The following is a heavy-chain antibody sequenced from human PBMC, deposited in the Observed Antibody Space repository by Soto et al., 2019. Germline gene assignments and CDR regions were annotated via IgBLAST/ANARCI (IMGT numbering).Heavy chain of an antibody. D-gene: IGHD6-13*01. CDR1: GFTFSNAW. J-gene: IGHJ1*01. V-gene: IGHV3-15*07. CDR2: IKSKTDGGTT. CDR3: TTAPSYSSSWYSPKYFQH. Sequence: GGSLRLSCAASGFTFSNAWMNWVRQAPGKGLEWVGRIKSKTDGGTTDYAAPVKGRFTISRDDSKNTLYLQMNSLKTEEPAVYYCTTAPSYSSSWYSPKYFQHWGQGTLVTVSS.